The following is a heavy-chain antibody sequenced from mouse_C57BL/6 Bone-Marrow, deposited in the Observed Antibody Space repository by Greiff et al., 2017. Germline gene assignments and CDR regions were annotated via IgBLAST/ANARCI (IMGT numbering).Heavy chain of an antibody. Sequence: QVQLKQPGAELVRPGSSVKLSCKASGYTFTSYWMHWVKQRPIQGLEWIGNIDPSDSETHYNQKFKDKATLTVDKSSSTAYMQLSSLTSEDSAVYYCAYGSRPLRYFDVWGTGTTVTVSS. V-gene: IGHV1-52*01. CDR2: IDPSDSET. CDR1: GYTFTSYW. J-gene: IGHJ1*03. CDR3: AYGSRPLRYFDV. D-gene: IGHD1-1*01.